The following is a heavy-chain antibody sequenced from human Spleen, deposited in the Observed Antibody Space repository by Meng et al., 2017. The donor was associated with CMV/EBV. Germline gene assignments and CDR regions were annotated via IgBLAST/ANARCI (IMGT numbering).Heavy chain of an antibody. CDR3: ARASTSSFYYYAMDV. V-gene: IGHV1-69*06. CDR2: IIPIFGTA. J-gene: IGHJ6*02. CDR1: GPPFSTYP. Sequence: SGPPFSTYPIRSLRQAPGQGLEWMGGIIPIFGTATYAQKFQGRVTITADKSTNTAYMELGSLRSEDTAIYYCARASTSSFYYYAMDVWGQGTWSPSP.